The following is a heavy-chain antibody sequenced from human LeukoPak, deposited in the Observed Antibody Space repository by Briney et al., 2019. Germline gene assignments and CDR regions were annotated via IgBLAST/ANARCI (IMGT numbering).Heavy chain of an antibody. V-gene: IGHV3-23*01. Sequence: GGSLRLSCAASRFTLTSYAMSWVRQAPGKGLGWVSSISGSGGSTSYADSVKGRFTTSRDNSKNTVYLQMHSLRAEDTAVYYCAKYYYDSSGNRFCFDYWGQGTLVTVSS. D-gene: IGHD3-22*01. CDR1: RFTLTSYA. J-gene: IGHJ4*02. CDR2: ISGSGGST. CDR3: AKYYYDSSGNRFCFDY.